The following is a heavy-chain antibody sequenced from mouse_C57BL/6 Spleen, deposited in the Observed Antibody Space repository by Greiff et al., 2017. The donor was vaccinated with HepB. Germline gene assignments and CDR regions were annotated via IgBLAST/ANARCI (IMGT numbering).Heavy chain of an antibody. CDR3: ARRGLLRYFDV. Sequence: VKLQQPGAELVMPGASVKLSCKASGYTFTSYWMHWVKQRPGQGLEWIGEIDPSDSYTNYNQKFKGKSTLTVDKSSSTAYMQLSSLTSEDSAVYYCARRGLLRYFDVWGTGTTVTVSS. D-gene: IGHD2-3*01. CDR2: IDPSDSYT. V-gene: IGHV1-69*01. J-gene: IGHJ1*03. CDR1: GYTFTSYW.